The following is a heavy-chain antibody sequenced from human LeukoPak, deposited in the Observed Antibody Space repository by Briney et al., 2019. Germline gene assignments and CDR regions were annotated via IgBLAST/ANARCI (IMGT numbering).Heavy chain of an antibody. CDR1: GGSFSGYY. Sequence: SETLSLTCAVYGGSFSGYYWSWIRQPPGKGLEWIGYIYYSGSTNYNPSLKSRVTISVDTSKNQFSLKLSSVTAADTAVYYCARVHYYDSSGYPGAFDIWGQGTMVTVSS. CDR3: ARVHYYDSSGYPGAFDI. V-gene: IGHV4-59*01. CDR2: IYYSGST. J-gene: IGHJ3*02. D-gene: IGHD3-22*01.